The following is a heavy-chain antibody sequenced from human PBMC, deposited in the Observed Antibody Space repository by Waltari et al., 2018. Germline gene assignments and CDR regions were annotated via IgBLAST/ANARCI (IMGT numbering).Heavy chain of an antibody. Sequence: EVQLVESGGGLVKPGGSLRLSCAASGFTFSSYSMNWVRQAPGKGLGWVSSISSSSSYIYYADSVKGRFTISRDNAKNSLYLQMNSLRAEDTAVYYCARDTVKMSGGMDVWGKGTTVTVSS. J-gene: IGHJ6*04. CDR1: GFTFSSYS. V-gene: IGHV3-21*01. CDR3: ARDTVKMSGGMDV. D-gene: IGHD4-4*01. CDR2: ISSSSSYI.